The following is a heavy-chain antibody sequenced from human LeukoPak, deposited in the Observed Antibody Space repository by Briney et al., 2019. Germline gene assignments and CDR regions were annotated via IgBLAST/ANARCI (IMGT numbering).Heavy chain of an antibody. CDR1: GFTFSAYG. D-gene: IGHD7-27*01. CDR3: AKEKTGPYYFDY. CDR2: ISYDGSNK. V-gene: IGHV3-30*18. J-gene: IGHJ4*02. Sequence: GRSLRLSCAASGFTFSAYGMHWVRQAPGKGLEWVAGISYDGSNKYYADTVKGRFTISRDNSKNTLYLQMNSLRAEDTAVYYCAKEKTGPYYFDYWGQGTLVTVSS.